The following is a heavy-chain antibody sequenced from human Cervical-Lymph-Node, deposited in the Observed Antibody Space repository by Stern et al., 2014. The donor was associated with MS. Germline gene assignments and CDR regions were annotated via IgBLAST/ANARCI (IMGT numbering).Heavy chain of an antibody. CDR2: SYHSEST. Sequence: QVQLVESGPGLVKPSQTLSLTCTVSGGSISTVGYYWTLIRPHPGKGLGWIGYSYHSESTYYNPSLKSRASISVDTSKNQFSLNVTSVTAADTALYYCARSDRLWGSFDYWGQGTLVTVSS. CDR1: GGSISTVGYY. J-gene: IGHJ4*02. CDR3: ARSDRLWGSFDY. V-gene: IGHV4-31*03. D-gene: IGHD3-16*01.